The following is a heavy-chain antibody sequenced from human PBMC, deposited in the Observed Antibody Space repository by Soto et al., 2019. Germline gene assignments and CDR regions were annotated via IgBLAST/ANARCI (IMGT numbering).Heavy chain of an antibody. J-gene: IGHJ6*02. CDR3: ARGFFGVVIVYGMGV. CDR1: GFRFRDYY. Sequence: AGVSLKPSCATHGFRFRDYYISGNRQGPGKGLELVSYISSSGSTIYYADSVKGRFTISRDNAKNSLYLQMNSLRAEDTAVYYCARGFFGVVIVYGMGVWGQGTTVTVSS. CDR2: ISSSGSTI. V-gene: IGHV3-11*01. D-gene: IGHD3-3*01.